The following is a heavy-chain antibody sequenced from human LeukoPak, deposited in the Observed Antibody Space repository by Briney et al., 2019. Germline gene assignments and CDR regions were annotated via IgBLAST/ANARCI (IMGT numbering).Heavy chain of an antibody. CDR2: IYPGDSDT. D-gene: IGHD1-1*01. J-gene: IGHJ4*02. V-gene: IGHV5-51*01. Sequence: GESLNVSCTGSGTSFTYYWIGWVRQMPGKGLEWMGIIYPGDSDTRYRPSFQGQVTISVDKSISTAYLQWSSLKLPYTAMYYCATQDGNSKYYFDYWGQGTLVTVSS. CDR3: ATQDGNSKYYFDY. CDR1: GTSFTYYW.